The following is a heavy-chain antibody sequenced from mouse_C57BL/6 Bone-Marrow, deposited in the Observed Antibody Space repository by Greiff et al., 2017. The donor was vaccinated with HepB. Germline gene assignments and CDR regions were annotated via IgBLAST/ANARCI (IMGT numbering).Heavy chain of an antibody. CDR3: ARSLAYYINSFAY. CDR1: GFTFSDYY. D-gene: IGHD2-5*01. J-gene: IGHJ3*01. Sequence: EVKLMESGGGLVQPGGSLKLSCAASGFTFSDYYMYWVRQTPEKRLEWVAYISNGGGSTYYPDTVKGRFTISRDNAKNTLYLQMSRLKSEDTAMYYCARSLAYYINSFAYWGQGTLVTVSA. V-gene: IGHV5-12*01. CDR2: ISNGGGST.